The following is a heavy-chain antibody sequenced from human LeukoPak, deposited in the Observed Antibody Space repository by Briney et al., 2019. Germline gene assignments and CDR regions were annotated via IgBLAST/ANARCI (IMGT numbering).Heavy chain of an antibody. V-gene: IGHV4-59*01. CDR2: IYYRGST. D-gene: IGHD3-22*01. CDR3: ARGYDSSGYFDY. Sequence: PPKILSLTCTVFGGPISSYNWSWIRQPPGKGQVLIGYIYYRGSTNYIPSLKSRVTISGDTAKNQCSLRLSSVTAADTAVYYCARGYDSSGYFDYLGQGTLVTVSS. J-gene: IGHJ4*02. CDR1: GGPISSYN.